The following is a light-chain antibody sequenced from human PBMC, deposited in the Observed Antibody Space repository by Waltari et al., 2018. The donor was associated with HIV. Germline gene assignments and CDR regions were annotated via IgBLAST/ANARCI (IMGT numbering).Light chain of an antibody. J-gene: IGLJ3*02. CDR3: AAWDDSLSGVV. Sequence: QSVLTQPPSASGPPGQRVTISCSGSSSNIGINYIYWYPQLPGTAPKLLIFRNYQRPSGVPDRFSGSKSGTSASLAISGLRSEDEADYYCAAWDDSLSGVVFGEGTKLTVL. CDR1: SSNIGINY. V-gene: IGLV1-47*01. CDR2: RNY.